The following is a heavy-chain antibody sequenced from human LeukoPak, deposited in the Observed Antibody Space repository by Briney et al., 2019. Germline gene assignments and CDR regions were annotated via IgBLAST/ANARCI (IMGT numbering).Heavy chain of an antibody. J-gene: IGHJ4*02. Sequence: SETLSLTRTDPGGSISSYFGSWIRQPPGKEREWMGYIYSSGSASYNPSLKRRVTISLHTSKNQFSLKRTSVTAADTAVYYCARGGSRVFDFWGKGTLVTVSS. D-gene: IGHD2-2*01. CDR3: ARGGSRVFDF. V-gene: IGHV4-4*09. CDR1: GGSISSYF. CDR2: IYSSGSA.